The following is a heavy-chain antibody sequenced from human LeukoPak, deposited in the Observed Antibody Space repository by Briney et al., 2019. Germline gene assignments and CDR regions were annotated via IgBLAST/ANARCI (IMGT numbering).Heavy chain of an antibody. J-gene: IGHJ4*02. CDR3: ARLVSYSYGYGSLPRDAAKMGYYFDY. Sequence: SETLSLTCTVSGGSISSYYWSWIRQPPGKGLEWIGYIYSGSTSYNPSLKSRVTISVDTSKNQFSLKLSSVTAADTAVYYCARLVSYSYGYGSLPRDAAKMGYYFDYWGQGTLVTVSS. D-gene: IGHD5-18*01. CDR1: GGSISSYY. CDR2: IYSGST. V-gene: IGHV4-59*12.